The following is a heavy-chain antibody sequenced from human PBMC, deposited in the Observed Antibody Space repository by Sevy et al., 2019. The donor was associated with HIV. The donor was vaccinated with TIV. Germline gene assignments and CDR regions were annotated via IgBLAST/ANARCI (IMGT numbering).Heavy chain of an antibody. CDR3: ARVGPYGDYFDY. Sequence: ASVKVSCKASGYTFTSYDINWVRQATGEGLEWMGGMNPNSGNTGYAQKFQGRVTMTRNTSISTAYMELSSLRSEDTAVYYCARVGPYGDYFDYWGQGTLVTVSS. V-gene: IGHV1-8*01. CDR2: MNPNSGNT. D-gene: IGHD4-17*01. J-gene: IGHJ4*02. CDR1: GYTFTSYD.